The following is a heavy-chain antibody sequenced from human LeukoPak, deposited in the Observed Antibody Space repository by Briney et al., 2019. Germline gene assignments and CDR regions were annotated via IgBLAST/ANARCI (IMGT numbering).Heavy chain of an antibody. J-gene: IGHJ4*02. V-gene: IGHV3-48*03. CDR1: GFIFSNYD. Sequence: GGSLRLSCAASGFIFSNYDMNWVRQAPGKELECVSHVGTSGTIIYYADSVKGRFTISRDNARNSIHLQMSNLRAEDTAVYYCTRVSRDGYSYGFYEYWGQGTPVTVSS. D-gene: IGHD5-18*01. CDR3: TRVSRDGYSYGFYEY. CDR2: VGTSGTII.